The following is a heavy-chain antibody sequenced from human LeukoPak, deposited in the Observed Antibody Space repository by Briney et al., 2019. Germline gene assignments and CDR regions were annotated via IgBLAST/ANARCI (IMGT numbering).Heavy chain of an antibody. D-gene: IGHD6-19*01. CDR3: ARDRGYSSGWFDY. J-gene: IGHJ5*01. CDR1: GFTFSSNY. Sequence: GGSLRLSCAASGFTFSSNYMSWVRQAPGKGLEWVSVIYSGGSTYYADSVKGRFTISRDNSKNTLYLQMNSLRAEDTAVYYCARDRGYSSGWFDYWGQGTLVTVSS. CDR2: IYSGGST. V-gene: IGHV3-53*01.